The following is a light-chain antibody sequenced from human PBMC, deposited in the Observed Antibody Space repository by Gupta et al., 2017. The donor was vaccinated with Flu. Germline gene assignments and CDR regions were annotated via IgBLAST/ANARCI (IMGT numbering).Light chain of an antibody. CDR3: QQYVSSPWT. J-gene: IGKJ2*01. CDR2: WAS. Sequence: EIVFPPSPCPLSLSPEESATLSCRAQQSVSNNYLAWYQQNPGQAPRLLIYWASSRATGIPDRFSGSGSGTDFTLNISRLDPEDFVVYYCQQYVSSPWTFGQGTKLEIK. V-gene: IGKV3-20*01. CDR1: QSVSNNY.